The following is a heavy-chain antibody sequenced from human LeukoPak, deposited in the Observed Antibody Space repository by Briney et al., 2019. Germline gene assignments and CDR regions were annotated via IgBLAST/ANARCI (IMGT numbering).Heavy chain of an antibody. D-gene: IGHD6-19*01. CDR1: GGSISSSSYY. Sequence: SETLSLTCTVSGGSISSSSYYWGWIRQPPGKGLEWIGSIYYSGTTYYNPSLKSRVTISVDTSKNQFSLKLSSVTAADTAVYYCASLETGYRSGSLDYWGQGTLVTVSS. CDR3: ASLETGYRSGSLDY. J-gene: IGHJ4*02. CDR2: IYYSGTT. V-gene: IGHV4-39*01.